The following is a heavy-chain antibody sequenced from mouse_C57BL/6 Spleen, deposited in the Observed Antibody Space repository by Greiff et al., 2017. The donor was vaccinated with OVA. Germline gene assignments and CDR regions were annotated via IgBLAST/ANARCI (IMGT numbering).Heavy chain of an antibody. CDR3: ERDGYSPFAY. CDR2: ISDGGSYT. Sequence: EVQLVESGGGLVKPGGSLKLSCAASGFTFSSYAMSWVRQTPEQRLEWVATISDGGSYTYYPDNVKGRFTISRDNAKNNLYLQMSHLKSEDTAMYYCERDGYSPFAYWGQGTLVTVSA. CDR1: GFTFSSYA. V-gene: IGHV5-4*01. D-gene: IGHD1-2*01. J-gene: IGHJ3*01.